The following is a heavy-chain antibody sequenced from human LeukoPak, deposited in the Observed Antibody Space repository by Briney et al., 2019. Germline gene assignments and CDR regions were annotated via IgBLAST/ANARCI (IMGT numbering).Heavy chain of an antibody. J-gene: IGHJ3*02. CDR2: IYYSGST. CDR3: ARHTSSWYGDAFDI. V-gene: IGHV4-59*08. CDR1: GGSISSYY. D-gene: IGHD6-13*01. Sequence: SETLSLTCTVSGGSISSYYWNWIRQPPGKGLEWIGYIYYSGSTNYNPSLKSRVTISVDTSKNQFSLKLSSVTAADTAVYYCARHTSSWYGDAFDIWGQGTMVTVSS.